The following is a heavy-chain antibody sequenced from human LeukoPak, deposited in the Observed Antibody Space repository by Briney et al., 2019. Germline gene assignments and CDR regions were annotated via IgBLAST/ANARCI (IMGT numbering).Heavy chain of an antibody. CDR2: IYYSGST. V-gene: IGHV4-39*01. J-gene: IGHJ4*02. D-gene: IGHD3-22*01. CDR3: ARHPTYYYDSSGYYFGGGIDY. Sequence: SETLSLTCTVSGGSISSSSYYWGWIRQPPGKGLEWIGSIYYSGSTYYNPSLKSRVTISVDTSKNQFSLKLSSVTAADTAVYYCARHPTYYYDSSGYYFGGGIDYWGQGTLVTVSS. CDR1: GGSISSSSYY.